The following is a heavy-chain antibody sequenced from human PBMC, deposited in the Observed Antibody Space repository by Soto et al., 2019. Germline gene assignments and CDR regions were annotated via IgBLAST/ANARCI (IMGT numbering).Heavy chain of an antibody. CDR3: ARSQPFDFYSGSQYYFDY. CDR1: GLTVTSNY. V-gene: IGHV3-53*01. J-gene: IGHJ4*02. Sequence: GGSLRLSCAASGLTVTSNYMSWVRQAPGKGLEWVSVISSAVAGTTYYADSVRGRFTISTDNSKNTVFLQMNSLRVEDTAVYYCARSQPFDFYSGSQYYFDYWGQGTLVTVSS. CDR2: ISSAVAGTT. D-gene: IGHD3-3*01.